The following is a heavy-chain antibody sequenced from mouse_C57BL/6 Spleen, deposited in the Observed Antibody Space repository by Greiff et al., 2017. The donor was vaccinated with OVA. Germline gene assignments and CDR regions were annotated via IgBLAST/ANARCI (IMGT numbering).Heavy chain of an antibody. CDR2: ISSGSSTI. CDR1: GFTFSDYG. D-gene: IGHD4-1*01. J-gene: IGHJ2*01. V-gene: IGHV5-17*01. CDR3: ARSNWSYYFDY. Sequence: EVQGVESGGGLVKPGGSLKLSCAASGFTFSDYGMHWVRQAPEKGLEWVAYISSGSSTIYYADTVKGRFPISRDNAKNTLFLQMTSLRSEDTAMYYCARSNWSYYFDYWGQGTTLTVSS.